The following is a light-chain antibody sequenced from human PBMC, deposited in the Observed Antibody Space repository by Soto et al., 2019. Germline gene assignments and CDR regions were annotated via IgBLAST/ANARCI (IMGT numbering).Light chain of an antibody. J-gene: IGKJ3*01. Sequence: EIVLTQSPGTLSLSPGERATLSCRASQSVSSSYLAWYQQKPGQAPRLLIYGASRRATGIPDRFSGSGSGTDFNLTISRLEPEDFALYYCQQYGSSPPYTFGPGTKVDIK. CDR3: QQYGSSPPYT. CDR1: QSVSSSY. CDR2: GAS. V-gene: IGKV3-20*01.